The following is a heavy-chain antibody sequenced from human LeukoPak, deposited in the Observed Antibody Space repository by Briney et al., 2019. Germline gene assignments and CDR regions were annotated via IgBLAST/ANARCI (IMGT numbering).Heavy chain of an antibody. Sequence: PGGSLRLSCTASGFTFSDYYMSWLRQAPGKGLEWVSYISSSSSYTKYADSVKGRFTISRDNARNSLYLQMNSLRAEDTAVYYCLPLLSRPYVGDGFDIWGQGTMVTVSS. CDR2: ISSSSSYT. CDR1: GFTFSDYY. D-gene: IGHD2/OR15-2a*01. V-gene: IGHV3-11*06. J-gene: IGHJ3*02. CDR3: LPLLSRPYVGDGFDI.